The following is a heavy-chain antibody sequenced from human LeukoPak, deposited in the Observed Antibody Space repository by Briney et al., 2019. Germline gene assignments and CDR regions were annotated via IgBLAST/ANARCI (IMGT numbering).Heavy chain of an antibody. CDR2: IYHTGST. Sequence: KSSETLSLTCTVSGYSISSGYYWGWIRQPPGKGLEWIVNIYHTGSTYYNPSLKSRVTISVDTSKNQFSLKLSSVTAADTAVYYCARSHDILTGYPFDYWGQGTLVTVSS. J-gene: IGHJ4*02. CDR1: GYSISSGYY. CDR3: ARSHDILTGYPFDY. D-gene: IGHD3-9*01. V-gene: IGHV4-38-2*02.